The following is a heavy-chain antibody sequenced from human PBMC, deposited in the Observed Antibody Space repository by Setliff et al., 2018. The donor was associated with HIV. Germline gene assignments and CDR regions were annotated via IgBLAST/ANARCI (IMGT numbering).Heavy chain of an antibody. D-gene: IGHD3-10*01. Sequence: PSETLSLTCLVFGYSITNNYWAWIRQSPGKGLEWIGSIYSTGHTYYNPSHKSRLTMSVDTAKNRFSLKLISVTAADTAVYYCARDRALRFSKSPSFNYFDVWGQGALVTVSS. J-gene: IGHJ4*02. CDR2: IYSTGHT. CDR1: GYSITNNY. V-gene: IGHV4-38-2*02. CDR3: ARDRALRFSKSPSFNYFDV.